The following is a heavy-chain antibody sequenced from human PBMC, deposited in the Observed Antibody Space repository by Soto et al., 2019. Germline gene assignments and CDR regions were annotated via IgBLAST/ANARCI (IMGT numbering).Heavy chain of an antibody. Sequence: SVKVSCKASGGTFSSYTISWVRQAPGQGLEWMGRIIAILGKANYAQKFQGRVTITRDTSTSTAYMELNSLRAEDTAVYYCARDNLGYGSGWYRVVYWGQGTQVTVSS. D-gene: IGHD6-19*01. J-gene: IGHJ4*02. CDR3: ARDNLGYGSGWYRVVY. CDR2: IIAILGKA. V-gene: IGHV1-69*08. CDR1: GGTFSSYT.